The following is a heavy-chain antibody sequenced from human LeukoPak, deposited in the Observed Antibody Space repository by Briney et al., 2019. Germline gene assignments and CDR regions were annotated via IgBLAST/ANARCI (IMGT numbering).Heavy chain of an antibody. CDR3: ARGPRRITIFGPWDSGMDV. V-gene: IGHV1-2*06. CDR1: GYTFTGYY. Sequence: EASVKVSRKVSGYTFTGYYMHWVRQAPGQGLEWMGRINPNSGGTNYAQKFQGRVTMTGDTSISTAYMELSRLRSDDTAVYYCARGPRRITIFGPWDSGMDVWGQGTTVTVSS. CDR2: INPNSGGT. D-gene: IGHD3-3*01. J-gene: IGHJ6*02.